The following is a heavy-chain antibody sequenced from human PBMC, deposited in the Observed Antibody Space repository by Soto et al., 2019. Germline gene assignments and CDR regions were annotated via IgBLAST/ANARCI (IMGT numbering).Heavy chain of an antibody. V-gene: IGHV1-69*13. D-gene: IGHD2-15*01. CDR3: ARGVVVAATNGYYYYGVDV. Sequence: ASVKVSCKASGGTFSSYAISWVRQAPGQGLEWMGGIIPIFGTADYAQKFQGRVTITADESTSTAYMELSSLRSEDTAVYYCARGVVVAATNGYYYYGVDVWGQGTTVTVSS. J-gene: IGHJ6*02. CDR1: GGTFSSYA. CDR2: IIPIFGTA.